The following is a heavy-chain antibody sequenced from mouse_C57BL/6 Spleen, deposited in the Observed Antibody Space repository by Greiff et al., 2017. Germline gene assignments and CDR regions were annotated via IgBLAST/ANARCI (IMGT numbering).Heavy chain of an antibody. J-gene: IGHJ4*01. Sequence: QVQLQQPGAELVMPGASVKLSCKASGYTFTSYWMHWVKQRPGQGLEWIGEIDPSDSYTNYNQKFKGKSTLTVDKSSSTAYMQLSSLTSEDSAVYYCARRYGSRYYYAMGYWGQGTSVTVSS. D-gene: IGHD1-1*01. V-gene: IGHV1-69*01. CDR3: ARRYGSRYYYAMGY. CDR2: IDPSDSYT. CDR1: GYTFTSYW.